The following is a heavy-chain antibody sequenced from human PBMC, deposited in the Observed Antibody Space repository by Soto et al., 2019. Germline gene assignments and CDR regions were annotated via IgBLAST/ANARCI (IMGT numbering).Heavy chain of an antibody. CDR1: GFTFSSYG. CDR2: IWYDGSNK. Sequence: QVQLVESGGGVVQPGRSLRLSCAASGFTFSSYGMHWVRQAPGKGLEWVAVIWYDGSNKYYADSVKGRFTISRDNSKNTLYLQMNSLRAEDTAVNYCARDSDVEMATIFDYWGQGTLVTVSS. V-gene: IGHV3-33*01. J-gene: IGHJ4*02. CDR3: ARDSDVEMATIFDY. D-gene: IGHD5-12*01.